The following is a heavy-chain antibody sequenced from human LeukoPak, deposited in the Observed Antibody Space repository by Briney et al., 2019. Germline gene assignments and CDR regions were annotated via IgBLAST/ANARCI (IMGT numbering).Heavy chain of an antibody. CDR2: ISYDGTNK. Sequence: GGSLRLSCAASGFTFSSYGMHWVRQAPGKGLEWVALISYDGTNKFYADSVKGRLTISRDNSKNTLYLQISSLRAEDTAVYYCAKDNSKIQPFDYWGQGTLVTVSS. CDR3: AKDNSKIQPFDY. D-gene: IGHD5-18*01. J-gene: IGHJ4*02. CDR1: GFTFSSYG. V-gene: IGHV3-30*19.